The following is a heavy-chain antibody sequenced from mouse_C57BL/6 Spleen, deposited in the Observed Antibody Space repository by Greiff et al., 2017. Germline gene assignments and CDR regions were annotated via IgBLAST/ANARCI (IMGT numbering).Heavy chain of an antibody. CDR2: INPSNGGT. CDR3: ATIYYGNSPYFDD. CDR1: GYTFTSYW. Sequence: QVQLQQPGPELVKPGASVKLSCKASGYTFTSYWMHWVKQRPGQGLEWIGNINPSNGGTNYNEKFKSKATLTIDKSSSTAYMQISCLTSEDSAVYYCATIYYGNSPYFDDWGQGTTLTVSS. J-gene: IGHJ2*01. V-gene: IGHV1-53*01. D-gene: IGHD2-1*01.